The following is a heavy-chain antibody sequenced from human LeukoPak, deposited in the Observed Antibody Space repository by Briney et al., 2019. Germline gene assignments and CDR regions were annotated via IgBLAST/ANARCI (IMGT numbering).Heavy chain of an antibody. V-gene: IGHV1-2*02. CDR2: INPNSGGT. CDR1: RDSFTAYY. Sequence: ASVKVSSKASRDSFTAYYMRCVRQALGQGVEWMGWINPNSGGTNYAQKFQDRVTMTRDTSISTAYMELSRLRSDDTAVYYCASGSGNYSLYWGQGTLVTVSS. D-gene: IGHD3-10*01. CDR3: ASGSGNYSLY. J-gene: IGHJ4*02.